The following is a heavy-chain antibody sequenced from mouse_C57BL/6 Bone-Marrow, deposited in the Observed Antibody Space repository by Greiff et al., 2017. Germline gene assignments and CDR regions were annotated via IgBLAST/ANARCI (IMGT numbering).Heavy chain of an antibody. CDR2: INPSSGYT. J-gene: IGHJ2*01. CDR3: ARAPLTTVVATPFDY. Sequence: QVQLQQSGAELARPGASVKMSCKASGYTFTSYTMHWVKQRPGPGLEWIGYINPSSGYTKYNQKFKDKATLTADKSSSTAYMQLSSLTSEDSAVYDCARAPLTTVVATPFDYGGKGTTLTVSS. D-gene: IGHD1-1*01. CDR1: GYTFTSYT. V-gene: IGHV1-4*01.